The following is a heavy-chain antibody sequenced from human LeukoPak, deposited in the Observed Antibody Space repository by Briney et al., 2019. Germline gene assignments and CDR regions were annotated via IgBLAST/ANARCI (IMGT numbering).Heavy chain of an antibody. CDR1: GFTFSSYE. CDR2: ISSSGGTI. D-gene: IGHD5-18*01. Sequence: GGSLRLSCAASGFTFSSYEMNWVRQAPGKGLEWVSYISSSGGTIYYADSVKGRFTISRDNAKNSLYLQMNSLRAEDTVVYYCARQKAMAPGADYWGQGTLVTVSS. V-gene: IGHV3-48*03. CDR3: ARQKAMAPGADY. J-gene: IGHJ4*02.